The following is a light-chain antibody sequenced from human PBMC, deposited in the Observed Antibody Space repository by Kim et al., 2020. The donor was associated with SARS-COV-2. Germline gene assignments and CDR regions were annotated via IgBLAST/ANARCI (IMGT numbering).Light chain of an antibody. CDR1: QSVSSN. Sequence: SPGGTATRTCRASQSVSSNLAWYQQRPGQAPRLLIYAAITRATGVPARFSGSGSGRKFTLTISGLQSEDFAVYYCQQYNDWPPLTFGGGTKVDIK. J-gene: IGKJ4*01. CDR3: QQYNDWPPLT. CDR2: AAI. V-gene: IGKV3-15*01.